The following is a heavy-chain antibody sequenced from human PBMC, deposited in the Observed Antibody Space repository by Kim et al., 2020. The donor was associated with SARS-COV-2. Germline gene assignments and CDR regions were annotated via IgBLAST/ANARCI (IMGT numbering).Heavy chain of an antibody. CDR2: TA. CDR3: ARDKSSGLDY. D-gene: IGHD6-19*01. J-gene: IGHJ4*02. V-gene: IGHV1-69*01. Sequence: TANYAQKFQGRVTITADESTSTAYMGLSSLRSEDTAVYYCARDKSSGLDYWGQGTLVTVSS.